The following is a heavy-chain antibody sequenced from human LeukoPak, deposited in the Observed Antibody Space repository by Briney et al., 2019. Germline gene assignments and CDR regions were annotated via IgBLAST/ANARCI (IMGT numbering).Heavy chain of an antibody. J-gene: IGHJ4*02. D-gene: IGHD3-10*01. CDR2: IRGKAYGGTT. V-gene: IGHV3-49*04. Sequence: PGGSLRLSCTASGFTFGDYAMSWVRQAPGKGLEWVGLIRGKAYGGTTEYAASVKGRFTISRDDSKSIAYLQMNSLKTEDTAVYYCTSSLWFGELMPYWGQGTLVTVSS. CDR1: GFTFGDYA. CDR3: TSSLWFGELMPY.